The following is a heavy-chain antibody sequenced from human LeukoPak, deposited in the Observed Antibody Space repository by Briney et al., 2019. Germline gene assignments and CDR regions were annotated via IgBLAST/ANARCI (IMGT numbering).Heavy chain of an antibody. V-gene: IGHV1-69*04. CDR1: GGTFSFYA. J-gene: IGHJ4*02. CDR2: IIPIPGMA. D-gene: IGHD3-10*01. CDR3: ARAVVVARGLMAYFDY. Sequence: SVKVSCKASGGTFSFYAINWVRQAPGQGLEWLGRIIPIPGMANYAQKFQGRVTITADSSTSTAYMEVSSLRSEDTAVYYCARAVVVARGLMAYFDYWGQGTLVTVSS.